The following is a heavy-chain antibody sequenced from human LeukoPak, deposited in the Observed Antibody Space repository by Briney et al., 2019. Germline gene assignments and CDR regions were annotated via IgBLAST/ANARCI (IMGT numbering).Heavy chain of an antibody. CDR1: GGTFSSYA. J-gene: IGHJ4*02. CDR3: ACARRDGYNMAY. Sequence: SEKVSCKASGGTFSSYAISWVRQAPGQGLEWMGRIIPILGIANCAQKFQGRVTITADKSTSTAYMELSSLRSEDTAVYYCACARRDGYNMAYWGQGTLVTVSS. V-gene: IGHV1-69*04. D-gene: IGHD5-24*01. CDR2: IIPILGIA.